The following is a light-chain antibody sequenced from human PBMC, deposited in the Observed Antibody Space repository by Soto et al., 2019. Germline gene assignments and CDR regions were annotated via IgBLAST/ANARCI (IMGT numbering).Light chain of an antibody. Sequence: QSVLTQPPSVSGAPGQRVTISCTGSSSNIGAGYEVHWYQQLPGTAPKLLIYGNSNRPSGVPDRFSGSKSGTSASLAITGLQAEDEADYYCQSHDSSLSGYVFGTGTKLTVL. J-gene: IGLJ1*01. CDR1: SSNIGAGYE. V-gene: IGLV1-40*01. CDR3: QSHDSSLSGYV. CDR2: GNS.